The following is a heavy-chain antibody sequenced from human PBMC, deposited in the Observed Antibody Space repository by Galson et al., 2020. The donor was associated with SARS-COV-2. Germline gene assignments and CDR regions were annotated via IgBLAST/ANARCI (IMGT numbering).Heavy chain of an antibody. CDR2: IYYSGST. Sequence: ETSETLSLTCTVSGGSISSSSYYWGWIRQPPGKGLEWIGSIYYSGSTYYNPSLKSRVTISVDTSKNQFSLKLSSVTAADTAVYYCPSHVRWGIGGVITTFDCWGQGTLVTVSS. J-gene: IGHJ4*02. CDR3: PSHVRWGIGGVITTFDC. D-gene: IGHD3-22*01. CDR1: GGSISSSSYY. V-gene: IGHV4-39*01.